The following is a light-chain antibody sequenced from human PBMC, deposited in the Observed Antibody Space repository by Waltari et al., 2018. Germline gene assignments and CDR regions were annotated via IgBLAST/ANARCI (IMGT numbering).Light chain of an antibody. J-gene: IGLJ3*02. V-gene: IGLV2-11*01. CDR1: SSDVGGYNY. CDR3: CSYGGSSWV. Sequence: QSALTQPRPVSGSPGQSVTISCTGTSSDVGGYNYVSWYQQLPGKAPKLIIYEVTKWPSGVPDGFSGSKSGNTASLTISGLLGEEEADYYCCSYGGSSWVFGGGTKLTVL. CDR2: EVT.